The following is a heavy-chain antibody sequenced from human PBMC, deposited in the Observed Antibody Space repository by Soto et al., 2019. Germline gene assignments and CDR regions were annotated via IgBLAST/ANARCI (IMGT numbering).Heavy chain of an antibody. CDR1: GFTFSSYV. CDR3: ASPIPCSGGRCYYP. J-gene: IGHJ4*02. Sequence: QVQLVESGGGVVQPGRSLRLSCAASGFTFSSYVMHWVRQAPGKGLEWVAVISYDGSNKYYADSVKGRFTISRDNSKNTLYLQMNNLRAEDTAVYYCASPIPCSGGRCYYPGGQGTLVTVSS. D-gene: IGHD2-15*01. V-gene: IGHV3-30-3*01. CDR2: ISYDGSNK.